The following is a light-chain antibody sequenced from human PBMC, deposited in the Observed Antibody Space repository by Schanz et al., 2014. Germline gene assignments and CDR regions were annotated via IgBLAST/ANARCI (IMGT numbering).Light chain of an antibody. Sequence: QSVLTQPPSVSGAPGQRVTISCTGSSSNIGAGYDVHWYQQLPGTAPKLLIYGNSNRPSGVPDRFSGSKSGTSASLAISGLQSEDEADYYCAAWDDSLNGRWVFGGGTKLTVL. V-gene: IGLV1-40*01. J-gene: IGLJ3*02. CDR1: SSNIGAGYD. CDR2: GNS. CDR3: AAWDDSLNGRWV.